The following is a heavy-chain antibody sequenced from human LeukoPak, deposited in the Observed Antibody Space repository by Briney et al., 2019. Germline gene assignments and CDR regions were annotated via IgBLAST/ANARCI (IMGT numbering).Heavy chain of an antibody. CDR1: GYTFTSYY. CDR2: INPSGGST. V-gene: IGHV1-46*01. Sequence: ASVKVSCKASGYTFTSYYMHWVRQAPGQRLEWMGIINPSGGSTSYAQKFQGRVTMTRDTSTSTVYMELSSLRSEDTAVYYCARASRHEDCGGDCYSTAYWGQGTLVTVSS. D-gene: IGHD2-21*02. J-gene: IGHJ4*02. CDR3: ARASRHEDCGGDCYSTAY.